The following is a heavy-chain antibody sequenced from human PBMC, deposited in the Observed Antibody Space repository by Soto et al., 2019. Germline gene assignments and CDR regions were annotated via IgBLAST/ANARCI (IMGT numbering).Heavy chain of an antibody. V-gene: IGHV3-66*01. CDR2: IYSGGST. Sequence: EVQLVESGGGLVQPGGSLRLSCAASGFTVSSNYMSWVRQAPGKGLEWVSVIYSGGSTYYADSVKGRFTISRDNSKNTLYLQMNSLRAEDTAVYYCARGYCSGGSCYFADYWGQGTLVTVSS. CDR1: GFTVSSNY. D-gene: IGHD2-15*01. CDR3: ARGYCSGGSCYFADY. J-gene: IGHJ4*02.